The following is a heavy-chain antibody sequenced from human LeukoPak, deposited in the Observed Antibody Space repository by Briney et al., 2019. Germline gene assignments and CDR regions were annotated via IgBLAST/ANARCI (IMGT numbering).Heavy chain of an antibody. J-gene: IGHJ6*02. CDR3: ARDETSTGYPVGMDV. V-gene: IGHV3-33*01. D-gene: IGHD3-22*01. CDR2: IWYDGSNK. CDR1: GFTFSSYG. Sequence: GRSLRLSCAASGFTFSSYGMHWVRQAPGKGLEWVAVIWYDGSNKYYADSVKGRFTISRDNSKNTLYLQMNSLRAEDTAVYYCARDETSTGYPVGMDVWGQGTTVTVSS.